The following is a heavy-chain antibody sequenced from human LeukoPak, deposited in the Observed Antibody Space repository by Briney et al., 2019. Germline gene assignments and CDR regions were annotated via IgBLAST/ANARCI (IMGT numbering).Heavy chain of an antibody. J-gene: IGHJ6*02. CDR2: MSPNSGNT. V-gene: IGHV1-8*01. CDR1: GYTFTSYD. D-gene: IGHD3-9*01. Sequence: ASVKVSCKTSGYTFTSYDFNWVRLATGQGLEWMGWMSPNSGNTGYAQKFQGRVTMTRNTSISTAYLELSSLTSEDTAVYYCARGFSTGFFYYAMDVWGQGTTVTVSS. CDR3: ARGFSTGFFYYAMDV.